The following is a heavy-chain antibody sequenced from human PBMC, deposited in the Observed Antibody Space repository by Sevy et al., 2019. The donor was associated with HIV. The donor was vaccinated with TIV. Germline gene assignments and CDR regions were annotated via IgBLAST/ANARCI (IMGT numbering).Heavy chain of an antibody. CDR3: GREGVGGYSYSLDC. CDR2: MKEDGSDK. Sequence: GGSLRLSCAASGFTFSVYWMSWVRQAPGKGLEWVATMKEDGSDKDYVDSVKGRFTISRDNAKNSLYLQMNSLRAEDRAVYYWGREGVGGYSYSLDCWGQGTLVTVSS. V-gene: IGHV3-7*01. CDR1: GFTFSVYW. D-gene: IGHD5-18*01. J-gene: IGHJ4*02.